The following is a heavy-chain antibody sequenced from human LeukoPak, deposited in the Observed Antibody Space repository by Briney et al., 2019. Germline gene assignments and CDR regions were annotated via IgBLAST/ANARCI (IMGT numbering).Heavy chain of an antibody. V-gene: IGHV4-39*01. Sequence: SETLSLTCSLSGDSLRTNNYFWAWIRQPPGMGLEWIGSISYNGITYYNPFLTSRAVVSVDTSKNQFSLNLNSVTAADTAVYYCARRNGHTWDVGNWFDPWGQGTLVAVSS. CDR1: GDSLRTNNYF. D-gene: IGHD5-24*01. J-gene: IGHJ5*02. CDR3: ARRNGHTWDVGNWFDP. CDR2: ISYNGIT.